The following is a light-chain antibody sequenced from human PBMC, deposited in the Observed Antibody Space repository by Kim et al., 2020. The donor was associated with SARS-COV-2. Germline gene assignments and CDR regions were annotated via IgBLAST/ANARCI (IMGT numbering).Light chain of an antibody. J-gene: IGKJ1*01. Sequence: DIQMTQSPSSLSASVGDRVTITCRASQTISNYLNWYQQKLGKAPKLLIYAASSLQSGVPSRFTSSGSGTDFTLTISSLQPEDFATYYCQQSYISPWTFGQGTKVDIK. CDR1: QTISNY. CDR3: QQSYISPWT. CDR2: AAS. V-gene: IGKV1-39*01.